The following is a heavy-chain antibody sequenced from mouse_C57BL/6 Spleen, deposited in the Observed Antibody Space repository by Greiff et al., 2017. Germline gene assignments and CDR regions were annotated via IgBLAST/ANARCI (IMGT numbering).Heavy chain of an antibody. Sequence: QVQLQQSGPELVKPGASVKISCKASGYAFSSSWMNWVKQRPGKGLEWIGRIYPGDGDTNYNGKFKGKATLTADNSSSTAYMQRSSLTSEDSAVYFCARNSFDYWGQGTTRTVSS. CDR3: ARNSFDY. J-gene: IGHJ2*01. V-gene: IGHV1-82*01. CDR2: IYPGDGDT. CDR1: GYAFSSSW.